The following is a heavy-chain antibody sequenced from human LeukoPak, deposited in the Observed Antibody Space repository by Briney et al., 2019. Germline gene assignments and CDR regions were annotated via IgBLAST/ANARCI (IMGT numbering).Heavy chain of an antibody. J-gene: IGHJ4*02. D-gene: IGHD3-10*01. CDR3: ASHYYGSGSYYPPDY. CDR1: GGSISSGGYS. Sequence: PSQTLSLTCTVSGGSISSGGYSWSWIRQHPGKGLEWIGYIYYSGSTYYNPSLKSRVTISVDTSKNQFSLKLSSVTAADTAVYYCASHYYGSGSYYPPDYWGQGTLVTVSS. V-gene: IGHV4-31*03. CDR2: IYYSGST.